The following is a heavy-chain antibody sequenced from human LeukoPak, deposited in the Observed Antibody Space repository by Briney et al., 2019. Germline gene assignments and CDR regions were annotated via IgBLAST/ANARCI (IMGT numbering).Heavy chain of an antibody. V-gene: IGHV4-39*01. CDR3: AISSVTVAVDY. J-gene: IGHJ4*02. Sequence: SETLSLTCTVSGGSISSSSYYWGWIRQPPGKGLEWIGSIYYSGSTYYNPSLKSRVTISVDTSKNQFSLKLSSVTAADTAVYYCAISSVTVAVDYWGQGTLVTVSS. D-gene: IGHD6-19*01. CDR1: GGSISSSSYY. CDR2: IYYSGST.